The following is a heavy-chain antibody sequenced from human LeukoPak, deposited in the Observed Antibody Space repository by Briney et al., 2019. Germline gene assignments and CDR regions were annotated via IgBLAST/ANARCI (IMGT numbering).Heavy chain of an antibody. Sequence: SVKVSCKASGGTSSSYAISWVRQAPGQGLEWMGGIIPIFGTANYAQKFQGRVTITADESTSTAYMELSSLRSEDTAVYYCATCWDRDWYFDLWGRGTLVTVSS. CDR3: ATCWDRDWYFDL. J-gene: IGHJ2*01. V-gene: IGHV1-69*13. D-gene: IGHD1-26*01. CDR1: GGTSSSYA. CDR2: IIPIFGTA.